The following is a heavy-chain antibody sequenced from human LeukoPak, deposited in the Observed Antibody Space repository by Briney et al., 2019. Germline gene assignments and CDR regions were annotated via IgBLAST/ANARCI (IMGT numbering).Heavy chain of an antibody. CDR2: ISGSGGTP. V-gene: IGHV3-23*01. D-gene: IGHD1-14*01. J-gene: IGHJ4*02. CDR1: GFTFSSYA. CDR3: AQDPPGGIDY. Sequence: GGSLRLSCAASGFTFSSYAMSWVRQAPGKGLEWVSGISGSGGTPYYADSVEGRFTISRDNSKTTLYLQLNSLRAEDTAVYYCAQDPPGGIDYWGQGTLVTVCS.